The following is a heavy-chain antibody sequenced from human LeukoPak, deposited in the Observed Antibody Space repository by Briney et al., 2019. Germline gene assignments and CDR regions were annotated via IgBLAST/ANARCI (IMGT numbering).Heavy chain of an antibody. CDR2: INHSGST. V-gene: IGHV4-34*01. CDR1: GGSFSGYY. Sequence: PSETLSLTCAVYGGSFSGYYWSWIRQPPGKGLEWIGEINHSGSTNYNPSLKSRVTISVDTSKNQFSLKLSSVTAADTAVYYCARGDQLLSRGVDYWGQGTLVTVSS. J-gene: IGHJ4*02. D-gene: IGHD2-2*01. CDR3: ARGDQLLSRGVDY.